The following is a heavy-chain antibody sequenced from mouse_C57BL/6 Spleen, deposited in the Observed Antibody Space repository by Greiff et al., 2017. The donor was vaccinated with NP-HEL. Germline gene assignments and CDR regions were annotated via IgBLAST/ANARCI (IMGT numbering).Heavy chain of an antibody. D-gene: IGHD2-4*01. CDR1: GYSFTGYF. Sequence: EVKLVESGPELVKPGDSVKISCKASGYSFTGYFMNWVMQSHGKSLEWIGRINPYNGDTFYNQKFKGKATLTVDKSSSTAHMELRSLTSEDSAVYYGARLDDYDEGFAYWGQGTLVTVSA. J-gene: IGHJ3*01. CDR3: ARLDDYDEGFAY. V-gene: IGHV1-20*01. CDR2: INPYNGDT.